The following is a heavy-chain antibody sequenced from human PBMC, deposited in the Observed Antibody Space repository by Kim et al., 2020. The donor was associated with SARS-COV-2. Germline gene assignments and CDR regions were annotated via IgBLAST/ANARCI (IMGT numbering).Heavy chain of an antibody. CDR3: AREVDCSGGSCSSY. D-gene: IGHD2-15*01. J-gene: IGHJ4*02. V-gene: IGHV4-39*02. Sequence: NPSLKSRVTISVDTSKNQFSLKLSSVTAADTAVYYCAREVDCSGGSCSSYWGQGTLVTVSS.